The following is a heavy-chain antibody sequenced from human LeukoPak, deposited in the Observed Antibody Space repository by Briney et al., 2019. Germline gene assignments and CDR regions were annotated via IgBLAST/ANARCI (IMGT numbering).Heavy chain of an antibody. D-gene: IGHD5-18*01. Sequence: WETLSLTCTVSGGSINNYYWSWIRQPPGKGLEWIGYIYYSGGDMNYNPSLKSRLTISVDTSKNQISLMLTSMTAADTAVYYCARQPAATAAFDIWAQGTMVTVSS. CDR2: IYYSGGDM. V-gene: IGHV4-59*08. J-gene: IGHJ3*02. CDR1: GGSINNYY. CDR3: ARQPAATAAFDI.